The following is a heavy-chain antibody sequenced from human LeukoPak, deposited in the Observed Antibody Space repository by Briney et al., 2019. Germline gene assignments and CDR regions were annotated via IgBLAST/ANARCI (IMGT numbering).Heavy chain of an antibody. CDR3: ASSAAMTTVTFYYYYGMDV. CDR2: IYYSGST. CDR1: GGSISSSSYY. V-gene: IGHV4-39*07. J-gene: IGHJ6*02. D-gene: IGHD4-17*01. Sequence: PSETLSLTCTVSGGSISSSSYYWGWIRQPPGKGLEWIGSIYYSGSTYYNPSLKSRVTISVDTSKNQFSLKLSSVTAADTAVYYCASSAAMTTVTFYYYYGMDVWGQGTTVTVSS.